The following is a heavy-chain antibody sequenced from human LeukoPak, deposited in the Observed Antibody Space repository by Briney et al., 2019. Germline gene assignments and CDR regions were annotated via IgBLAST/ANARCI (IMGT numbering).Heavy chain of an antibody. Sequence: GGSLRLSCAGSGLTFSNYWMTWVRQVPGKGLEWVANINEHGSKKYYLASVKGRFTISRDDAKNSLYLQMNSLRPGDTAIYYCARVDYTGNGNLYWGQGTLVTVSS. CDR3: ARVDYTGNGNLY. J-gene: IGHJ4*02. CDR1: GLTFSNYW. CDR2: INEHGSKK. D-gene: IGHD4-11*01. V-gene: IGHV3-7*01.